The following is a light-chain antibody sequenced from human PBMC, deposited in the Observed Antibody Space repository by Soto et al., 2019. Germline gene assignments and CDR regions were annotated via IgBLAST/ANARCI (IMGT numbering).Light chain of an antibody. CDR1: SSDVGAFNY. CDR3: SSFTSRFTLNDV. CDR2: DVS. Sequence: QSALTQPASVSGSPGQAITISCSGTSSDVGAFNYVSWYQQHPGKAPKLMIYDVSNRPSGVSNRFSGSKSGNTASLTISGLQAEDDADYYCSSFTSRFTLNDVFGTGTKVTVL. V-gene: IGLV2-14*03. J-gene: IGLJ1*01.